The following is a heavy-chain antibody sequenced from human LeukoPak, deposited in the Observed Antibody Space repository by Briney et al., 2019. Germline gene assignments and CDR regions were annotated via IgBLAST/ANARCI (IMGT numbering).Heavy chain of an antibody. Sequence: SETLSLTCAVSGGSISSSNWWSWVRQPPGKGLEWIGEIYHSGSTNYNPSLKSRVTISVDKSKNQFSLKLSSVTAADTAVYYCARGGIAAAGPFFDYWGQGTLVTVSS. CDR3: ARGGIAAAGPFFDY. J-gene: IGHJ4*02. V-gene: IGHV4-4*02. CDR2: IYHSGST. D-gene: IGHD6-13*01. CDR1: GGSISSSNW.